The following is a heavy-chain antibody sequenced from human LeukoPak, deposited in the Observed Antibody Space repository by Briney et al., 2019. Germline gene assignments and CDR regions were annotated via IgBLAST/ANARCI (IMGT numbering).Heavy chain of an antibody. CDR3: ARVVQQLVLGYYYMDV. CDR1: GFTFSSYS. D-gene: IGHD6-6*01. CDR2: TSSSSSTI. V-gene: IGHV3-48*04. Sequence: QPGGSLRLSCAASGFTFSSYSVNWVRQAPGKGLEWVSYTSSSSSTIYYADSVKGRFTISRDNAKNSLYLQMNSLRAEDTAVYYCARVVQQLVLGYYYMDVWGKGTTVTVSS. J-gene: IGHJ6*03.